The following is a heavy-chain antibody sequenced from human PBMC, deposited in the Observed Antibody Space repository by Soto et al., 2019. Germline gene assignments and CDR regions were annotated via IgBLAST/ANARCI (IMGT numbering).Heavy chain of an antibody. J-gene: IGHJ5*02. CDR1: GYTFSNYG. D-gene: IGHD6-6*01. Sequence: ASVKVSCKASGYTFSNYGINWVRQAPGQGLEWMGWINPNSGGTNYAQKFQGRVTMTRDTSISTAYMELSRLRSDDTAVYYCARADRARSNWFDPWGQGTLVTVSS. V-gene: IGHV1-2*02. CDR2: INPNSGGT. CDR3: ARADRARSNWFDP.